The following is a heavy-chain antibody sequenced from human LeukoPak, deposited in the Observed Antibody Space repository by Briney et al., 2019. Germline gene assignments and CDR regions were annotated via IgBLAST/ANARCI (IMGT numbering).Heavy chain of an antibody. CDR3: ARDRSRSSWFDP. CDR2: IYHSGST. D-gene: IGHD6-6*01. J-gene: IGHJ5*02. CDR1: GGSISSGGYY. V-gene: IGHV4-30-2*01. Sequence: SETLSLTCTVSGGSISSGGYYWSWIRQPPGKGLEWIGYIYHSGSTYYNPSLKSRVTISVDRSKNQFSLKLSSVTAADTAVYYCARDRSRSSWFDPWGQGTLVTVSS.